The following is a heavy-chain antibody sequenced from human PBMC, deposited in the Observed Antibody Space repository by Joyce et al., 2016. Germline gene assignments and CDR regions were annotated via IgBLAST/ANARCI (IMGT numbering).Heavy chain of an antibody. Sequence: QVQLQQSGPGVVEPSQTLELTCAISGDRVSASRIAWNWIRQTPTRGLEWLGRTYYSSKGYYDYAESGRGRISINPDTSKYQFSLQLNSVTPEDTAVYYCATSHYSGFVYWGQGGLVTVSS. CDR2: TYYSSKGYY. V-gene: IGHV6-1*01. D-gene: IGHD2-21*01. CDR3: ATSHYSGFVY. J-gene: IGHJ4*02. CDR1: GDRVSASRIA.